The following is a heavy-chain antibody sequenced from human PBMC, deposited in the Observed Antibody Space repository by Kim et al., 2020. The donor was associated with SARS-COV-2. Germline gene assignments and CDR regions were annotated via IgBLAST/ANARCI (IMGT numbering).Heavy chain of an antibody. J-gene: IGHJ4*02. CDR1: GFTFSNYW. CDR3: AREEADSSGWSD. CDR2: IREDGGVK. Sequence: GGSLRLSCVASGFTFSNYWMTWVRQAPGKGLEWVANIREDGGVKQYMDSVKGRFTISRDNARNSLYLEVNSLRVDDTAVYYCAREEADSSGWSDWGQGTRFTVSS. D-gene: IGHD6-19*01. V-gene: IGHV3-7*03.